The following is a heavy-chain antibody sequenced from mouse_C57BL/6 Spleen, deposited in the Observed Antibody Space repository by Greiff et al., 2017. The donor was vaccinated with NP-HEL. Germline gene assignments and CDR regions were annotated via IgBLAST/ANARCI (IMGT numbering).Heavy chain of an antibody. D-gene: IGHD1-1*01. CDR1: GFTFSDYY. CDR2: ISNGGGST. CDR3: ARPHYYGSSWFAY. J-gene: IGHJ3*01. V-gene: IGHV5-12*01. Sequence: EVKVEESGGGLVQPGGSLKLSCAASGFTFSDYYMYWVRQTPEKRLEWVAYISNGGGSTYYPDTVKGRFTISRDNAKNTLYLQMSRLKSEDTAMYYCARPHYYGSSWFAYWGQGTLVTVSA.